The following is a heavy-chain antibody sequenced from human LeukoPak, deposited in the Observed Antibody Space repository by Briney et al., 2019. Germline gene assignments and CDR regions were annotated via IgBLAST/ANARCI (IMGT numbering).Heavy chain of an antibody. CDR3: ARGLGYGYDIFTGYSSRGPTDY. D-gene: IGHD3-9*01. J-gene: IGHJ4*02. CDR2: INHSGST. CDR1: GGSFNGYY. Sequence: SETLSLTCAVYGGSFNGYYWSWLRQPPGKGLEWLGEINHSGSTNYYPTLKSRRTISIDTSKKQFPLKLSSVTAADTAVYYCARGLGYGYDIFTGYSSRGPTDYWGQGTLVTVSS. V-gene: IGHV4-34*01.